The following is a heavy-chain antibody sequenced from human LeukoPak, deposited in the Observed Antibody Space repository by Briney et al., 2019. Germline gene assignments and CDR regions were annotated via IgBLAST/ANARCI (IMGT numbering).Heavy chain of an antibody. CDR3: SRPYCSGGSCHDWFDP. Sequence: ASVKVSCKASGYTFTGYYMHWVRQAPGQGLEWMGRINPNSGGTNYAQKFQGRVIMTRDTSISTAYMELSRLRSDDTAVYYCSRPYCSGGSCHDWFDPWGQGTLVTVSS. CDR2: INPNSGGT. V-gene: IGHV1-2*06. J-gene: IGHJ5*02. D-gene: IGHD2-15*01. CDR1: GYTFTGYY.